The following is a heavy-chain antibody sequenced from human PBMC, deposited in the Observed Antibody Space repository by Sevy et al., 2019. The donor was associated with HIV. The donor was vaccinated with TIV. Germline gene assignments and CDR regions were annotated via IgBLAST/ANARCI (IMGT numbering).Heavy chain of an antibody. CDR3: APGGRMPGYFDY. CDR1: GFTFSTSA. Sequence: GGSLRLSCAASGFTFSTSAMSWVRQAPGNGLDWVSSISGNGYDTYYADSVKGRFTISRDNSKSTLSLQMNSLRAEDTAVYYWAPGGRMPGYFDYWGQGSLVTVSS. J-gene: IGHJ4*02. CDR2: ISGNGYDT. D-gene: IGHD1-26*01. V-gene: IGHV3-23*01.